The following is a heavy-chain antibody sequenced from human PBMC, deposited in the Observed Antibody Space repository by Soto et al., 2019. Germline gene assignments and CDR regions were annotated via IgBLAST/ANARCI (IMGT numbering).Heavy chain of an antibody. Sequence: GGSLRLSCAASGFTFSSYEMNWVRQAPGKGLEWVSYISSSGSTIYYADSVKGRFIISRDNAKNSLYLQMNSLRAEDTAVYYCASEFEYSSSSGRDGMDVWGQGTTVTVSS. J-gene: IGHJ6*02. CDR1: GFTFSSYE. V-gene: IGHV3-48*03. D-gene: IGHD6-6*01. CDR3: ASEFEYSSSSGRDGMDV. CDR2: ISSSGSTI.